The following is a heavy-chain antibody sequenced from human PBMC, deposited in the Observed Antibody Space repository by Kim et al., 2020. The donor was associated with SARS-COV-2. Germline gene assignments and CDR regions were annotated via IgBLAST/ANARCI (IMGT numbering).Heavy chain of an antibody. V-gene: IGHV5-51*01. J-gene: IGHJ4*02. D-gene: IGHD6-13*01. CDR3: ARQGIAAAHIDY. Sequence: TPSFQGRVTISAAKSISTAYLQWSSLKASDTAMYYCARQGIAAAHIDYWGQGTLVTVSS.